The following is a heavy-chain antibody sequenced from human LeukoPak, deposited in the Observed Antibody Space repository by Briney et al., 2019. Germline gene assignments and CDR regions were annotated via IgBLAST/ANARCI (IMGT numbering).Heavy chain of an antibody. D-gene: IGHD6-19*01. V-gene: IGHV3-21*01. CDR3: ARGIAVADFDY. J-gene: IGHJ4*02. CDR2: ISSSSSYI. CDR1: GFTFSSYS. Sequence: GGSLRLSCAASGFTFSSYSMNWVRQAPGKGLEWVSSISSSSSYIYYADSVKGRFTTSRDNAKNSLYLQMNSLRAEDTAVYYCARGIAVADFDYWGQGTLVTVSS.